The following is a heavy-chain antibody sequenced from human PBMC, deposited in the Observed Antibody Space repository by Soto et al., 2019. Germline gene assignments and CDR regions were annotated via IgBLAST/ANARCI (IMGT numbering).Heavy chain of an antibody. V-gene: IGHV1-69*01. J-gene: IGHJ6*02. Sequence: QVQLVQSGAEVKKPGSSVKVSCKASGGTFSTHAIIWVRQAPGHGLEWRGGIIPISGTTYYTQKFQGRVTITADEPTSTAVMELSSLKSDDTAVFYCARGYCSGGNCYSGMDVWGQGTMVTVSS. CDR1: GGTFSTHA. CDR3: ARGYCSGGNCYSGMDV. D-gene: IGHD2-15*01. CDR2: IIPISGTT.